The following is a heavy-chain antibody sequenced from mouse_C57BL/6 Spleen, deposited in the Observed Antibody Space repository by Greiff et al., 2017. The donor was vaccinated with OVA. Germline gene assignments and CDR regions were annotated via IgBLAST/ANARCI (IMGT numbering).Heavy chain of an antibody. J-gene: IGHJ1*01. CDR1: GYTFTSYW. V-gene: IGHV1-59*01. Sequence: VQLQQPGAELVRPGTSVKLSCKASGYTFTSYWMHWVKQRPGQGLEWIGVIDPSDSYTNYNQKFKGKATLTVDTSSSTAYIPLISLTSSDSAVSFCAIRTYVSSYFAVWGPGTTLTVSS. CDR3: AIRTYVSSYFAV. D-gene: IGHD5-1*01. CDR2: IDPSDSYT.